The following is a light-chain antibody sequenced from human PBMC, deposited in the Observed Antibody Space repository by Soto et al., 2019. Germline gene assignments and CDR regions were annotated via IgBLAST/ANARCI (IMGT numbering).Light chain of an antibody. V-gene: IGKV3-15*01. CDR3: QQHNNWPEYT. J-gene: IGKJ2*01. Sequence: EILMTRSPATLSVSPVGIATLSCSSSQSISGTLAWYQQKPGQAPRLLIHGAYTRAPGFPARFSGSGSGTDFTLTISSLKSEDFAAYYCQQHNNWPEYTGGQGTQGDIK. CDR1: QSISGT. CDR2: GAY.